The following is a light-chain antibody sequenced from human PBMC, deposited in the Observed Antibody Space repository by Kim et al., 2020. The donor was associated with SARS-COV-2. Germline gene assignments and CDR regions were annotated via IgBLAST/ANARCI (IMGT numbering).Light chain of an antibody. CDR2: GAS. Sequence: SVGYSVTITCRASQNINKFLNWYQQEAGKAPKLLIYGASSLQSGVPSRFTGRGSGTDFTLTISSLQCEDFASYYCQQTYTFPFTFGQGTKLEI. CDR3: QQTYTFPFT. J-gene: IGKJ2*01. V-gene: IGKV1-39*01. CDR1: QNINKF.